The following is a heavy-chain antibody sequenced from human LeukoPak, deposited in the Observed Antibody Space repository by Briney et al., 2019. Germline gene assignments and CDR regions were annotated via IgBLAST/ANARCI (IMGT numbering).Heavy chain of an antibody. CDR1: GGSISGYY. Sequence: PSETLSLTCTVSGGSISGYYWSWIRQTPGEALEWIGYIYYSGSTDYNPPLKSRVTISVDTSKNQFSLKLSSMTAADTAVYYCARVTKGAGRFDYWGQGTLVTVSS. CDR2: IYYSGST. J-gene: IGHJ4*02. V-gene: IGHV4-59*01. CDR3: ARVTKGAGRFDY. D-gene: IGHD2-8*01.